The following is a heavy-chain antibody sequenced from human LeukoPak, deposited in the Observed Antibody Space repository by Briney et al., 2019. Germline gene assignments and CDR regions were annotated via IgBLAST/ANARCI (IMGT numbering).Heavy chain of an antibody. CDR3: AKALHNRVAFDI. CDR2: ISGSGGST. V-gene: IGHV3-23*01. CDR1: GFTFSSYA. D-gene: IGHD1-14*01. J-gene: IGHJ3*02. Sequence: GSLRLSCAASGFTFSSYAMSWVRQAPGKGLEWVSAISGSGGSTYYADSVKGRFTISRDNSKNTLYLQMNSLRAEDTAVYYCAKALHNRVAFDIWGQGTMVTVSS.